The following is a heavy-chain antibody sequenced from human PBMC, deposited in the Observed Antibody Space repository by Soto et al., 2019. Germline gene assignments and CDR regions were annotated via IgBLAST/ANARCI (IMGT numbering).Heavy chain of an antibody. J-gene: IGHJ4*02. V-gene: IGHV3-30-3*01. CDR2: ISYDGSNK. Sequence: QVQLVESGGGVVQPGRSLRLSCAASGFTFSSYAMHWVRQAPGKGLEWVAVISYDGSNKYYADSVKGRFTISRDNSKNTLYLQMNSLRAEDKAVYHCARGVAGDYFDYWGQGTLVTVSS. CDR1: GFTFSSYA. D-gene: IGHD6-19*01. CDR3: ARGVAGDYFDY.